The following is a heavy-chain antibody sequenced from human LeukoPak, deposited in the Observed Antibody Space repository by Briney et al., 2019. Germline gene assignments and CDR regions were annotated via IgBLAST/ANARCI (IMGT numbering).Heavy chain of an antibody. CDR2: VYNSGNT. Sequence: PSETLSLTCAVSGGSLSSYYWTWIRQPPGTGLEWIGYVYNSGNTNYNPSLRSRVTISVDASKNQFSLKLNSVTAADTAVYYCARRNVLTEGEAFDFWGQGTLVTVSS. CDR1: GGSLSSYY. J-gene: IGHJ3*01. CDR3: ARRNVLTEGEAFDF. V-gene: IGHV4-59*08. D-gene: IGHD3-16*01.